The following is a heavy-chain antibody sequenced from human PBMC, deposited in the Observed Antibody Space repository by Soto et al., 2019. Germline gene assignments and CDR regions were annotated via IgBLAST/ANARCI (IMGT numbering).Heavy chain of an antibody. CDR2: IYSGGTT. D-gene: IGHD3-22*01. J-gene: IGHJ5*02. CDR3: ARNGDSSDYRGWFDP. V-gene: IGHV3-66*01. CDR1: GFTVSSNY. Sequence: PGGSLRLSCAASGFTVSSNYMSWVRQAPGEGLEWVSVIYSGGTTYYADSVKGRFTISRDNSKNTLYLQMNSLRAEDTAVYYCARNGDSSDYRGWFDPWGQGTLVTVSS.